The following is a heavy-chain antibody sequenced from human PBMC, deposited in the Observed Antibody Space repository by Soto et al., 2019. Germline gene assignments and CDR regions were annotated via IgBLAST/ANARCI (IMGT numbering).Heavy chain of an antibody. CDR1: GGTFSTYS. V-gene: IGHV1-69*08. D-gene: IGHD2-21*01. Sequence: QVQLVRSGTEVKKPGSSVKVSCKDSGGTFSTYSLFWVRQAPGQGLEWMGRIIPMLGTRNYAQRFQDRVTITADKTTATAHMELSSLRSEDTALYYCTVGSWSGEVFDIWGQGTMVTVSS. CDR2: IIPMLGTR. J-gene: IGHJ3*02. CDR3: TVGSWSGEVFDI.